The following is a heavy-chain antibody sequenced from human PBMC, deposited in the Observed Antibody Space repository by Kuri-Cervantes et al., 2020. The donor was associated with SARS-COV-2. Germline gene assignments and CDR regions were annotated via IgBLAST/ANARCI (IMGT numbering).Heavy chain of an antibody. D-gene: IGHD3-3*01. Sequence: SETLSLTCAVSGYSISSSSYYWGWIRQPPGKGLEWIGSIYYSGSTYYNPSLKSRVTISVDTSKNQFSLKLSSVTAADTAVYYCARATYDFWSGYFDYWGQGTLVTVSS. CDR3: ARATYDFWSGYFDY. CDR2: IYYSGST. J-gene: IGHJ4*02. V-gene: IGHV4-39*07. CDR1: GYSISSSSYY.